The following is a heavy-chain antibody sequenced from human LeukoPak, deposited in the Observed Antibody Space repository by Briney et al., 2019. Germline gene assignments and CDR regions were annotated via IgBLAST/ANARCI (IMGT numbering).Heavy chain of an antibody. D-gene: IGHD3-22*01. CDR1: GFTFSSYG. Sequence: GGSLRLSCAASGFTFSSYGMHWVRQAPGKGLGWVAVISYDGSNKYYADSVRGRFTISRDNSKNTLYLQMSSLRAEDTAVYYCAKGALSSVYAGYYFDYWGQGTLVTVSS. J-gene: IGHJ4*02. V-gene: IGHV3-30*18. CDR2: ISYDGSNK. CDR3: AKGALSSVYAGYYFDY.